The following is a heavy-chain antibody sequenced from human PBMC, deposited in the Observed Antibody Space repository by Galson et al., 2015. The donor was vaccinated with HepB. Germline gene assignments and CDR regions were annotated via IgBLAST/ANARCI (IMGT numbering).Heavy chain of an antibody. D-gene: IGHD6-13*01. Sequence: SLRLSCAASGFTFSSYAMSWVRQAPGKGLEWVSAISGSGGSTYYADSVKGRFTISADKSISTAYLQWSSLKASDTAMYYCARQEAYSSSWWDDYWGQGTLVTVSS. CDR3: ARQEAYSSSWWDDY. V-gene: IGHV3-23*01. CDR2: ISGSGGST. J-gene: IGHJ4*02. CDR1: GFTFSSYA.